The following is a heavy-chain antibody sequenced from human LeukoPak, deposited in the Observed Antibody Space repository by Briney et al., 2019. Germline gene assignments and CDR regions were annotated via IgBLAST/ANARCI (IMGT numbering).Heavy chain of an antibody. Sequence: GGSLRLSCAASGFTFSSYSMNWVRQAPGKGLEWVSSISSSSSYTYYADSVKGRFTISRDNSKNTLYLQINSLRAEDTAVYYCARDWGTYFDYWGQGTLVTVSS. J-gene: IGHJ4*02. D-gene: IGHD1-1*01. CDR3: ARDWGTYFDY. V-gene: IGHV3-21*01. CDR2: ISSSSSYT. CDR1: GFTFSSYS.